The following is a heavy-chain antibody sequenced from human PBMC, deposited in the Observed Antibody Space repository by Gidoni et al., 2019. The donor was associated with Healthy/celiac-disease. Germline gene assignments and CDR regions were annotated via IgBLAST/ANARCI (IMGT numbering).Heavy chain of an antibody. V-gene: IGHV5-10-1*03. CDR1: GYSFTSYW. Sequence: EVQLVQSGAEVKKPGESLRISCTGSGYSFTSYWISWVRQMPGKGLEWMGRIDPSDSYTNYSPSFQGHVTISADKSISTAYLQWSSLKASDTAMYYCASRNFTEYYYDSSGSGAFDIWGQGTMVTVSS. CDR3: ASRNFTEYYYDSSGSGAFDI. J-gene: IGHJ3*02. CDR2: IDPSDSYT. D-gene: IGHD3-22*01.